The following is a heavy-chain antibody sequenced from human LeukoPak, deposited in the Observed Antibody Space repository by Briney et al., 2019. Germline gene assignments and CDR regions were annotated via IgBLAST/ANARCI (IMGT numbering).Heavy chain of an antibody. CDR3: AEPLGKEYYCSSGYHYYYGMDV. CDR1: GGSFSGYY. V-gene: IGHV4-34*01. Sequence: SETLSLTCAVYGGSFSGYYWSWIRQPPGKGLEWIGEINHSGSTNYNPSLKSRVTISVDTSKNQFSLKLSSVTAADTAVYYCAEPLGKEYYCSSGYHYYYGMDVWGQGTTVTVSS. CDR2: INHSGST. J-gene: IGHJ6*02. D-gene: IGHD3-22*01.